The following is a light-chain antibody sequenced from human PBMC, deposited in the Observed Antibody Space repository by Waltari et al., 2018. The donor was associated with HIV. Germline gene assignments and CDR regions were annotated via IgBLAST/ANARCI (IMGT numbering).Light chain of an antibody. CDR2: EVI. CDR1: TSDDGGYNY. CDR3: SSYTTSSTRV. V-gene: IGLV2-14*01. Sequence: QSAATPPAAVSGAPGQPSTTSCSGTTSDDGGYNYVFWYQQHPGKAPKLMIDEVINRPSGVSNRFSGSKSGNTASLTISGLQAEDEADYYCSSYTTSSTRVFGGGTKLTVL. J-gene: IGLJ2*01.